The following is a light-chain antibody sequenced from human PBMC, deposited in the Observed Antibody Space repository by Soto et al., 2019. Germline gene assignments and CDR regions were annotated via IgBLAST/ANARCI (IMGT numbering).Light chain of an antibody. J-gene: IGKJ4*01. Sequence: DIEMTQSPATLSVSPGDRVTLSCRASPSAGTFLAWYQQKPGQAPRLLMYDVSTRATGVPARFSGSGSGTEFPLTLSSLQSDDFAVYYCQQYNHWPPLTFGGGTKVE. CDR1: PSAGTF. V-gene: IGKV3-15*01. CDR2: DVS. CDR3: QQYNHWPPLT.